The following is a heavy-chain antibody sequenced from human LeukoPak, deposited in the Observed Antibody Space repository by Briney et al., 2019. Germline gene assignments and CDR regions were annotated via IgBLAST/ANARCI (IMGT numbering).Heavy chain of an antibody. CDR1: GYTLTSYG. CDR2: ISAYNGNT. V-gene: IGHV1-18*01. CDR3: ARDNDYYDSSAALDY. D-gene: IGHD3-22*01. Sequence: GASVKVSCKASGYTLTSYGISWVRQAPGQGLEWMGWISAYNGNTNYAQKLQGRVTMTTDTSTSTAYMELRSLRSDDTAVYYCARDNDYYDSSAALDYWGQGTLVTVSS. J-gene: IGHJ4*02.